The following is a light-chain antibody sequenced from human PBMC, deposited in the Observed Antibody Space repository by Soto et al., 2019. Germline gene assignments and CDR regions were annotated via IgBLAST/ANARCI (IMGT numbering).Light chain of an antibody. CDR3: QQSYTSPVYS. CDR1: QNIIFD. CDR2: DAS. J-gene: IGKJ2*01. Sequence: DIQMTQSPSSLSVSVGDRVTITCRASQNIIFDLYGYQQKPGQAPKLLLYDASILQSGVPARFSGSGSGTDFTLTISSLQPEDFANYFCQQSYTSPVYSFGQGTKLAIK. V-gene: IGKV1-39*01.